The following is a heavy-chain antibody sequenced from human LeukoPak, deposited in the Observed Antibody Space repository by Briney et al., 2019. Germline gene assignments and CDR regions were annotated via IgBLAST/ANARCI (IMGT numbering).Heavy chain of an antibody. CDR3: ARVVHDDVWGSYRPGYHFDY. CDR2: INPSGGST. D-gene: IGHD3-16*02. Sequence: ASVKVSCKASGYTFTSYYMHWVRQAPGQGLEWMGIINPSGGSTSYAQKFQGRVTMTRDTSTSTVYMELSSLRSEDTAVYYCARVVHDDVWGSYRPGYHFDYWGQGTLVTVSS. J-gene: IGHJ4*02. CDR1: GYTFTSYY. V-gene: IGHV1-46*01.